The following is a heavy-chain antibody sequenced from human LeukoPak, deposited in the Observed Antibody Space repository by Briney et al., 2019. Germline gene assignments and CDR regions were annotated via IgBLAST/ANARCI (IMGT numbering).Heavy chain of an antibody. J-gene: IGHJ4*02. CDR2: VYTSGST. Sequence: SETLSLTYTVSGGSISGGYWSWIRQPPGRGLEWLGYVYTSGSTNYNPSLKSRVTISVDTSKSQFALKLSSVTAADTAVYYCAKSYFDYSTYYSYYFNLWGQGALVTVSS. CDR3: AKSYFDYSTYYSYYFNL. V-gene: IGHV4-4*09. CDR1: GGSISGGY. D-gene: IGHD4-11*01.